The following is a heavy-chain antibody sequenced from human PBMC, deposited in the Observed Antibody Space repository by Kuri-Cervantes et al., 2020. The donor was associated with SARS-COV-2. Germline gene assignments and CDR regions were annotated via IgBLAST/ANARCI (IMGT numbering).Heavy chain of an antibody. CDR1: GGSISSGSYY. V-gene: IGHV4-39*01. CDR2: IYYSGST. D-gene: IGHD3-16*01. Sequence: ESLKISCTVSGGSISSGSYYWGWIRQPPGKGLEWIGSIYYSGSTYYNPSLKSRVTISVDTSKNQFSLKLSSVTAADTAVYYCARVRLCFDYWGQGTLVTVSS. CDR3: ARVRLCFDY. J-gene: IGHJ4*02.